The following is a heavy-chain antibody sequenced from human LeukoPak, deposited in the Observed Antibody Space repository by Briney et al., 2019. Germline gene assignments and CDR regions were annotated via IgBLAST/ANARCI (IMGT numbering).Heavy chain of an antibody. V-gene: IGHV3-30*02. CDR3: AKDGYYGSGSPNNWFDP. J-gene: IGHJ5*02. CDR2: IRYDGSNK. D-gene: IGHD3-10*01. CDR1: GFTFSSYG. Sequence: PGGSLRLSCAASGFTFSSYGMHWVRQAPGKGLEWVAFIRYDGSNKYYADSVKGRFTISRDNSKNTLYLQMNSLRAEDTAVYYCAKDGYYGSGSPNNWFDPWGQGTLVTVSS.